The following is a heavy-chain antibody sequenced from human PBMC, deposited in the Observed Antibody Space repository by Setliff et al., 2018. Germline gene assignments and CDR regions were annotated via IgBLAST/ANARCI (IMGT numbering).Heavy chain of an antibody. Sequence: SETLSLTCTVSGGSISSGIVYWSWIRQPAGKGLEWIGRMLSSGSTNYNPSLKSRVTISVDTSKNQFSLNLNSVTAADTAVYYCARVDFTMLQGVLGQWGQGTLVTVSS. J-gene: IGHJ1*01. CDR1: GGSISSGIVY. D-gene: IGHD3-10*01. CDR2: MLSSGST. V-gene: IGHV4-61*02. CDR3: ARVDFTMLQGVLGQ.